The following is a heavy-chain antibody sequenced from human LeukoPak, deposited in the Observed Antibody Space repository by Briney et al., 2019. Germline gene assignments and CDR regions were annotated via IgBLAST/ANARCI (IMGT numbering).Heavy chain of an antibody. J-gene: IGHJ2*01. CDR3: ARAPRLLTWYFDL. CDR1: GFIFTSYW. CDR2: INSDGSST. V-gene: IGHV3-74*01. D-gene: IGHD2-15*01. Sequence: PGGSLRLSCAASGFIFTSYWMHWVRQAPGKGLVWVSRINSDGSSTSYADSVKGRFTISRDNAKNTLYLQMNSLRAEDTAVYYCARAPRLLTWYFDLWGRGTLVTVSS.